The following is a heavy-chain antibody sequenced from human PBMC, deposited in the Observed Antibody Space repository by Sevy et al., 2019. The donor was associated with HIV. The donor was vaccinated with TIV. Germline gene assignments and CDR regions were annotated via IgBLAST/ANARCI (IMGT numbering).Heavy chain of an antibody. Sequence: GSLRLSCAASEFSVTDNYMSWVRQAPGKGLEWVSTIYSGGSTFYADSVKGRFTISRDNSKNTLYLHMNSLRAEDTAVYYCARDRYYDASGYYYYYYGLDVWGQGTTVTVSS. CDR3: ARDRYYDASGYYYYYYGLDV. V-gene: IGHV3-66*01. J-gene: IGHJ6*02. CDR2: IYSGGST. CDR1: EFSVTDNY. D-gene: IGHD3-22*01.